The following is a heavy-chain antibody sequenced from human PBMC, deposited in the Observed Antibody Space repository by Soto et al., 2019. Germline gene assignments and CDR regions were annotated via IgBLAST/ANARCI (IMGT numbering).Heavy chain of an antibody. D-gene: IGHD3-10*01. CDR1: GFTFSSYD. CDR3: AREKGTDYYGSGSYGMDV. J-gene: IGHJ6*02. Sequence: EVQLVESGGGLVQPGGSLRLSCAASGFTFSSYDMHWVRQATGKGLEWVSAIGTAGDTYYPGSVKGRFTISRENAKNSLYLQMNSLRAEDTAVYYCAREKGTDYYGSGSYGMDVWGQGTTVTVSS. CDR2: IGTAGDT. V-gene: IGHV3-13*01.